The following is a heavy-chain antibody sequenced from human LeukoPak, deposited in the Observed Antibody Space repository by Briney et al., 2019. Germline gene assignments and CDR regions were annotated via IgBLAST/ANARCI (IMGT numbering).Heavy chain of an antibody. CDR3: ARIIAVVGDAFDI. Sequence: PSETLSLTCTVSGGSISSGGYYWSWIRQHPGKGLEWIGYIYYSGSTYYNPSLKSRVTISVDTSKNQFSLKLNSVTAADTAVYYCARIIAVVGDAFDIWGQGTMVTVSS. CDR1: GGSISSGGYY. D-gene: IGHD6-19*01. CDR2: IYYSGST. V-gene: IGHV4-31*03. J-gene: IGHJ3*02.